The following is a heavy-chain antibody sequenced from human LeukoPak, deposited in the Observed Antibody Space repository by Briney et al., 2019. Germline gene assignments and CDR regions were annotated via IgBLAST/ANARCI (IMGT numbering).Heavy chain of an antibody. V-gene: IGHV3-23*01. Sequence: QPGGSLRLSCAASGFTFSSYAMSWVRQAPGKGLEWVSAISGSGGSTYYADSVKGRFTISRDNSKNTLYLQMNSLRAEDTAVYYCAKRHGFWSGYSEDFDYWGQGTLVTVSS. CDR2: ISGSGGST. CDR3: AKRHGFWSGYSEDFDY. CDR1: GFTFSSYA. D-gene: IGHD3-3*01. J-gene: IGHJ4*02.